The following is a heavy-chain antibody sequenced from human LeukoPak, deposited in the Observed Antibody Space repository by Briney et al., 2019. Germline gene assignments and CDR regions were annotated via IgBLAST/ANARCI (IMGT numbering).Heavy chain of an antibody. V-gene: IGHV3-30*02. CDR1: GFTFSSYG. J-gene: IGHJ6*03. Sequence: GGSLRLSCAASGFTFSSYGMHWVRQAPGKGLEWVAFIRYDGSNKYYADSVKGRFTISRDNSKNTLYLQMNSLRAEDTAVYYCAKGTYSSSWNCYYLDVWGKGTTVTVSS. D-gene: IGHD6-13*01. CDR2: IRYDGSNK. CDR3: AKGTYSSSWNCYYLDV.